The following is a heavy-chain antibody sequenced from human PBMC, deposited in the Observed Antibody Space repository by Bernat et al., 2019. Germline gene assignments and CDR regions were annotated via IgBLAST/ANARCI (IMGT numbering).Heavy chain of an antibody. CDR1: GYTFTSYA. CDR2: INAGNGNT. J-gene: IGHJ4*02. CDR3: ASRVAGSRGADY. Sequence: QVQLVQSGAEVKKPGASVKVSCKASGYTFTSYAMHWVRQAPGQRLEWMGWINAGNGNTKYSQKFQGRVTITRDTSASKAYMELSSLGSEDTAVYYCASRVAGSRGADYWGQGTLVTVSS. V-gene: IGHV1-3*01. D-gene: IGHD6-19*01.